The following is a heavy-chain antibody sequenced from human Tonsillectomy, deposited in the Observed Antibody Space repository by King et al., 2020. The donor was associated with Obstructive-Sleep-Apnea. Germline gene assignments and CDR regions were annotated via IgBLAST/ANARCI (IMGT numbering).Heavy chain of an antibody. V-gene: IGHV4-34*01. CDR1: GGSFSGYY. CDR2: INHSGST. CDR3: ARISYDSSGYLDY. J-gene: IGHJ4*02. D-gene: IGHD3-22*01. Sequence: VQLQQWGAGLLKPSETLSLTCAVYGGSFSGYYWSWIRQPPGKGLEWIGEINHSGSTNYNPSLKSRVTISVETSKNQFSLKLSSVTAADTAVYYCARISYDSSGYLDYWGQGTLVTVSS.